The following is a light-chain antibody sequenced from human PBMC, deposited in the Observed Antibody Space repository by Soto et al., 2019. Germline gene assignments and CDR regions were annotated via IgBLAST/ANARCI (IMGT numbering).Light chain of an antibody. Sequence: EIVLTQSPSTLSLSPGERATLSCRASQSVGIYLAWYQQKRGQAPRLLIYDTSNLATGIPGRFTGSGSGTDFSLTISSLEPEDFAVYYCQQRSTWPLTFGGGTKVEIK. CDR3: QQRSTWPLT. CDR2: DTS. V-gene: IGKV3-11*01. J-gene: IGKJ4*01. CDR1: QSVGIY.